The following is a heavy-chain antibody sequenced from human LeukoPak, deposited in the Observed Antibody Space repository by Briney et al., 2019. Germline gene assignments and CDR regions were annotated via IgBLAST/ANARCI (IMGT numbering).Heavy chain of an antibody. Sequence: GSLRLSCAASGFSFNNYAMSWVRQAPGKGLEWVSIIIGSSGSTFYADSVKGRFTISRDNSKNTLYLQMNSLRVEDTAVYYCAKGGYDYVEVAYFDFWGQGTLVTVSS. CDR1: GFSFNNYA. J-gene: IGHJ4*02. V-gene: IGHV3-23*01. D-gene: IGHD5-12*01. CDR3: AKGGYDYVEVAYFDF. CDR2: IIGSSGST.